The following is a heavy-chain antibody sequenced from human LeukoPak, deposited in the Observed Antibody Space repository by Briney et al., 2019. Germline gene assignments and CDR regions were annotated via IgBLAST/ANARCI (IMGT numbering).Heavy chain of an antibody. V-gene: IGHV3-21*01. J-gene: IGHJ6*02. Sequence: PGGSLRLSCAASGFTFSSYSMYWVRQAPGKGLEWVSSISSSSSYIYYADSVKGRFTISRDNAKNSLYLQMNSLRAEDTAVYYCAKDLYYYGSGSYSQFYNYYGMDVWGQGTTVTVSS. D-gene: IGHD3-10*01. CDR3: AKDLYYYGSGSYSQFYNYYGMDV. CDR1: GFTFSSYS. CDR2: ISSSSSYI.